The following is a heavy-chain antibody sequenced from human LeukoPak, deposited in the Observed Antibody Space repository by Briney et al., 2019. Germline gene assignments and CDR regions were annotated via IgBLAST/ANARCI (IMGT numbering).Heavy chain of an antibody. D-gene: IGHD3-10*01. V-gene: IGHV3-66*02. CDR3: AREAYYYGSGNFYFDY. Sequence: GGSLRLSCAASGFTVGSNSMSWVRQAPGKELEWVSLIYSGGSTYYADSVKGRFTISRDSSKNTLYLQMNSLRAEDTAVYYCAREAYYYGSGNFYFDYWGQGTLVTVSS. CDR1: GFTVGSNS. J-gene: IGHJ4*02. CDR2: IYSGGST.